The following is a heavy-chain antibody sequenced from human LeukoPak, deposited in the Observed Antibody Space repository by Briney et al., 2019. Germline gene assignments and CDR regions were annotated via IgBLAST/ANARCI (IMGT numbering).Heavy chain of an antibody. Sequence: ASVKVSCKASGYTFTSYYMQWVRQAPGQGLEWMGIINPSGGSTGYAQKFQGRVTMTRDMSTSTVYMELSSLRSEDTAVYYCARELVQQQLVYWFDPWGQGTLVTVSS. V-gene: IGHV1-46*01. CDR2: INPSGGST. J-gene: IGHJ5*02. D-gene: IGHD6-13*01. CDR3: ARELVQQQLVYWFDP. CDR1: GYTFTSYY.